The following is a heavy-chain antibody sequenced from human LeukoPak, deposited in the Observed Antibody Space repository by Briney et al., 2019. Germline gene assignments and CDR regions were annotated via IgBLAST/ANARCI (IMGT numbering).Heavy chain of an antibody. V-gene: IGHV3-74*01. CDR3: ARARVGAPTDY. D-gene: IGHD1-26*01. Sequence: GGSLRLSCAVSAFPSSSYAMYCVRPAPRDGRVWDSRVRGDGNNIGYADSVKGQFTICRDNAKNTLYLQINSLRPEDTAVYYCARARVGAPTDYWGQGTLVIVSS. J-gene: IGHJ4*02. CDR2: VRGDGNNI. CDR1: AFPSSSYA.